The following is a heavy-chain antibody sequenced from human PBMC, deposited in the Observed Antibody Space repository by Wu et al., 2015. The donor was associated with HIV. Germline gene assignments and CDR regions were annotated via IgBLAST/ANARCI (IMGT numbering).Heavy chain of an antibody. Sequence: QVQLVQSGAEVKKPGASVKVSCKASGYTFTSYGISWVRQAPGQGLEWMGWISAYNGNTNYAQKLQGRVTMTTDTLQRAHAYMELRSLRSDDTAVLLTCAEVRFRGKLTFDLTSGDQG. CDR1: GYTFTSYG. CDR3: CAEVRFRGKLTFDLTS. J-gene: IGHJ3*01. V-gene: IGHV1-18*01. D-gene: IGHD3-10*01. CDR2: ISAYNGNT.